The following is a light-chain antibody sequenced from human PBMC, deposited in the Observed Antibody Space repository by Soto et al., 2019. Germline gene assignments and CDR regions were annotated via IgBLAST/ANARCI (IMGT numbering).Light chain of an antibody. V-gene: IGKV3-15*01. CDR2: DSS. J-gene: IGKJ1*01. Sequence: EIVMTQATDTLSVSPGERATLSCRASQSVRSNLAWYQQKPGQAPRLLIYDSSTRATGIPARFSGSGSGTEFNLTISSLQSEDFAVYYCQQYNNWRTFGQGTKVEIK. CDR1: QSVRSN. CDR3: QQYNNWRT.